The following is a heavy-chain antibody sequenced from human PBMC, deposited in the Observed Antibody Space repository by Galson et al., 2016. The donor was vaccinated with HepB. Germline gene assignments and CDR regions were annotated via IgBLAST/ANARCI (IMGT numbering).Heavy chain of an antibody. CDR2: ISHNGNYK. J-gene: IGHJ4*02. CDR3: AKDPSRLLEAGRLDS. V-gene: IGHV3-30*18. Sequence: SLRLSCAGSGFTFSSLGLHWVRQAPGKGLDWVAVISHNGNYKYYADSVKGRFTISRDNSKTTVYLQMNSLRAEDTAVYYCAKDPSRLLEAGRLDSWGQGTPVTVSS. CDR1: GFTFSSLG. D-gene: IGHD6-19*01.